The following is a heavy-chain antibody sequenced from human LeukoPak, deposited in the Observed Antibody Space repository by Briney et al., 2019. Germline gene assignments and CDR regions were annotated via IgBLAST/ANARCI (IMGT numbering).Heavy chain of an antibody. J-gene: IGHJ4*02. CDR3: ARSISDSSGYYYPDY. D-gene: IGHD3-22*01. CDR1: GFSLSTSGMC. Sequence: SGPALVKPTQTLTLTCTFSGFSLSTSGMCVRWIRQPPGKALEWLARIDWDDDKYYSTSLKTRLTISKDTSKNLVVLTMTNMDPVDTATYYCARSISDSSGYYYPDYWGQGTLVTVSS. CDR2: IDWDDDK. V-gene: IGHV2-70*11.